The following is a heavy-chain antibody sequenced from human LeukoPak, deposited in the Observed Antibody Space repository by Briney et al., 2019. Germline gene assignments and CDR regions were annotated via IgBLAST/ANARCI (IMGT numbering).Heavy chain of an antibody. Sequence: SETLSLTCTVSGGSISIARDAYLWAWIRQPPGKGLEWIGNIYYSGKTNYSPSLKSRVTMSVDPSKNQFSLSLASVTAADTAVYFCARTHRYTGTDYWGQGTLVIVSS. J-gene: IGHJ4*02. CDR2: IYYSGKT. D-gene: IGHD7-27*01. CDR1: GGSISIARDAYL. CDR3: ARTHRYTGTDY. V-gene: IGHV4-39*01.